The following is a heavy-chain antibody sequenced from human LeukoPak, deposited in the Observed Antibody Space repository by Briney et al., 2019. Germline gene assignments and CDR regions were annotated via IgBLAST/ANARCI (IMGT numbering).Heavy chain of an antibody. V-gene: IGHV1-18*01. CDR2: INTYNGNT. J-gene: IGHJ6*02. D-gene: IGHD3-9*01. Sequence: ASVKVSCKASGYTFTSYGISWVRQAPGQGLEWMGWINTYNGNTNYAQKLQGRVTMTTDTSTSTAYMELRSLRSADTAVYYCARDRVIRTLRYSPYGMDVWGQGTTVTVS. CDR3: ARDRVIRTLRYSPYGMDV. CDR1: GYTFTSYG.